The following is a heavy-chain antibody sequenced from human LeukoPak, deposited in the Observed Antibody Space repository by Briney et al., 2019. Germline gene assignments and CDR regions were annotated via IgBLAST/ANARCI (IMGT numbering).Heavy chain of an antibody. V-gene: IGHV4-59*08. CDR1: GGSISSYY. J-gene: IGHJ6*02. CDR2: IYYSGST. CDR3: ARRGASWYYYYGMDG. Sequence: PSETLSLTCTVSGGSISSYYWSWIRQPPGKGLEWIGYIYYSGSTNYNPSLKSRVTISVDTSKNQFSLKLSSVTTADTAVYYCARRGASWYYYYGMDGWGQGTTVTVSS.